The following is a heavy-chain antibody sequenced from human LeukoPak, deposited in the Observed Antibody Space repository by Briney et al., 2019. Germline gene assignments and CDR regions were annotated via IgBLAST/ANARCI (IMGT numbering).Heavy chain of an antibody. CDR3: ARSYSSTWLFDS. D-gene: IGHD6-13*01. V-gene: IGHV3-66*01. Sequence: GGSLRLSCAASGLTFSSYGMHWVRQAPGKGLEWVSVVYSGGGTSYADSVKDRFTISRDNSKNTLDLQMSNLRAEDTAVYYCARSYSSTWLFDSWGQGTLVTVSS. CDR2: VYSGGGT. CDR1: GLTFSSYG. J-gene: IGHJ4*02.